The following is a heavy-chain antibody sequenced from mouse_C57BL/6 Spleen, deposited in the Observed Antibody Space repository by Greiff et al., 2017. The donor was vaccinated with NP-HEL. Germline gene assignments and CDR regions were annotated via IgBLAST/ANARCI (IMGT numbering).Heavy chain of an antibody. Sequence: EVQLQQPGPELVKPGASVKISCKASGYSFTGYYMNWVKQSPEKSLEWIGEINPSTGGTTYNQKFKAKATLTVDKSSSTAYMQLKSLTSEDSAVYYCARWGVVVDYWGQGTTLTVSS. D-gene: IGHD1-1*01. CDR1: GYSFTGYY. J-gene: IGHJ2*01. CDR2: INPSTGGT. CDR3: ARWGVVVDY. V-gene: IGHV1-42*01.